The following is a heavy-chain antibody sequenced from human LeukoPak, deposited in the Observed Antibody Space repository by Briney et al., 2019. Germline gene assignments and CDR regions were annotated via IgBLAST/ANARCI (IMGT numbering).Heavy chain of an antibody. CDR1: GFTSNSYA. CDR2: ISYDGSIN. J-gene: IGHJ4*02. V-gene: IGHV3-30*04. D-gene: IGHD2-15*01. CDR3: ARDRRYCSGGSCYFDYFFDY. Sequence: PGRSLRLSCAASGFTSNSYAVHWVRQAPGKGLEWVAVISYDGSINFYSASVKGRFTISRDNSKNTLYLQMNSLRADDTALYFCARDRRYCSGGSCYFDYFFDYWGQGTLVTVSS.